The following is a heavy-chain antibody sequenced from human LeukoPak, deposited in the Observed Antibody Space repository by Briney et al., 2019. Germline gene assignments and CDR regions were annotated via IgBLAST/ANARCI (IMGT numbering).Heavy chain of an antibody. Sequence: GGSLRLSCATSGFTLSSYAMNWVRQAPGRGLEWVSAISGSGGSTCYADSVKDRFTISRDNSKNTLYLQMNSLRAEDTAVYYCAKSLGGNRRDYFDYWGQGTLVTVSS. V-gene: IGHV3-23*01. J-gene: IGHJ4*02. D-gene: IGHD4-23*01. CDR2: ISGSGGST. CDR1: GFTLSSYA. CDR3: AKSLGGNRRDYFDY.